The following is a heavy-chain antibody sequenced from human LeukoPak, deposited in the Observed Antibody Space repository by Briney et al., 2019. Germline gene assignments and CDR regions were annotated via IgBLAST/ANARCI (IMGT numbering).Heavy chain of an antibody. D-gene: IGHD4-17*01. CDR3: ARYGDYVFDL. CDR2: ICYSGST. CDR1: GGSISSYY. V-gene: IGHV4-59*01. Sequence: SETLSLTCTVSGGSISSYYWSWMRQPPGKGLEWIGYICYSGSTIYNPSLKSRVTISVDTSKNQFSLKLSSVTAADTAVYYCARYGDYVFDLWGQETLVTVSS. J-gene: IGHJ4*02.